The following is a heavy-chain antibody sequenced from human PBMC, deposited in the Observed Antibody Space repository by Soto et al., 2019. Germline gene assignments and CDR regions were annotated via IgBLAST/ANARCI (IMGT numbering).Heavy chain of an antibody. D-gene: IGHD3-22*01. J-gene: IGHJ4*02. CDR1: GFTFSNST. Sequence: GGSLRLSCAASGFTFSNSTMNWVRQAPGKGLEWVACTTSSGSFIYYADSMKGRFTISRDDAKKSLYLQMNSLRAEDTAVYYCARVPAASDRTAFYYVSKFFYFDYWGRGTQVTVSS. CDR2: TTSSGSFI. CDR3: ARVPAASDRTAFYYVSKFFYFDY. V-gene: IGHV3-21*01.